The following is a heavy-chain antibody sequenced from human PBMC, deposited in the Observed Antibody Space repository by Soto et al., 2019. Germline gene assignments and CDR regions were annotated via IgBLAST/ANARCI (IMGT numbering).Heavy chain of an antibody. CDR3: ASYLEEAARPSVY. D-gene: IGHD6-6*01. CDR2: IIPIFGTA. Sequence: QVQLVQSGAEVKKPGSSVKVSCKASGGTFSSYAISWVRQAPGQGLEWMGGIIPIFGTANYAQKFQGRVTITADEATSTAYMELSSLRSEYTAVYYCASYLEEAARPSVYWGQGTLVTVSS. J-gene: IGHJ4*02. CDR1: GGTFSSYA. V-gene: IGHV1-69*12.